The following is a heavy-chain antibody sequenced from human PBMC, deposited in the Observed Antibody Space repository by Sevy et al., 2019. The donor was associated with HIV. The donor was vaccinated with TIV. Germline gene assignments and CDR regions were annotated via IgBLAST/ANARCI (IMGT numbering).Heavy chain of an antibody. Sequence: SETLSLTCAVSGGSISSSNWWSWVRQPPGKGQEWVGEIYHRGSTTYNPSLKSRVTISVDKSKNQFTLMLSSVTAADTAVYYCARGIVEWLVNGDYYYYGMDVWGQGTTVTVSS. CDR3: ARGIVEWLVNGDYYYYGMDV. J-gene: IGHJ6*02. V-gene: IGHV4-4*02. D-gene: IGHD6-19*01. CDR2: IYHRGST. CDR1: GGSISSSNW.